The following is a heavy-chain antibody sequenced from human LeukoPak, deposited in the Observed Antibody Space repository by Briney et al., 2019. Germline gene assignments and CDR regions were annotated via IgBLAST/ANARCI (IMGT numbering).Heavy chain of an antibody. D-gene: IGHD2-21*01. CDR2: IRSGNSYT. CDR1: GFTFSDYY. CDR3: ARDEGERYFDY. Sequence: GXSLRLSCAASGFTFSDYYMNWIRQAPGKGLEWISYIRSGNSYTHYADSVQGRFTISRDNAKNSLYLQMNSLRAEDTAVYYCARDEGERYFDYWGQGTLVTVSS. J-gene: IGHJ4*02. V-gene: IGHV3-11*06.